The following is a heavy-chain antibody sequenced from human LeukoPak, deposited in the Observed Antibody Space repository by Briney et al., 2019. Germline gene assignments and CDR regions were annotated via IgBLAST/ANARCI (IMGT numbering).Heavy chain of an antibody. Sequence: SETLSLTCTVSGGSISSGGYYWSWIRQPPGKGLEWIGYIYHSGSTYYNPSLKSRVTISVDRSKNQFSLKLSSVTAADTAVYYCARAPRYCSGGSRPTLHVLDEYNWFDPWGQGTLVTVSS. CDR1: GGSISSGGYY. CDR2: IYHSGST. J-gene: IGHJ5*02. CDR3: ARAPRYCSGGSRPTLHVLDEYNWFDP. D-gene: IGHD2-15*01. V-gene: IGHV4-30-2*01.